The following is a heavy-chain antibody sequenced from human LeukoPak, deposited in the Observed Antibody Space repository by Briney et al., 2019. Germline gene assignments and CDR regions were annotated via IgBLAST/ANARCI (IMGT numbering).Heavy chain of an antibody. Sequence: PSETLSLTCTVSGGSISSGSYYWSWIRQPAGKGLEWIGRIYTSGSTNYNPSLKSRVTISVDTSKNQFSLKLSSVTAADTAVYYCARDAPIELWFGEEYYFDYWGQGTLVTVSS. D-gene: IGHD3-10*01. CDR2: IYTSGST. CDR1: GGSISSGSYY. J-gene: IGHJ4*02. CDR3: ARDAPIELWFGEEYYFDY. V-gene: IGHV4-61*02.